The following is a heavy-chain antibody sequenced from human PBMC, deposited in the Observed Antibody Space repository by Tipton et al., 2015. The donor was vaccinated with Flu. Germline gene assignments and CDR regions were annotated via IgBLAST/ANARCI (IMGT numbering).Heavy chain of an antibody. V-gene: IGHV4-4*07. Sequence: TLSLTCTVSGGSISSDYWSWIRQPAGKGLEWIGRVYTSGNTIYNPSLKSRVTMSLDASKNQFSLSLTSVTAADSAVYFCAKGRGAASSSGVFDSWGQGTLVTVSS. D-gene: IGHD6-6*01. CDR3: AKGRGAASSSGVFDS. J-gene: IGHJ4*02. CDR1: GGSISSDY. CDR2: VYTSGNT.